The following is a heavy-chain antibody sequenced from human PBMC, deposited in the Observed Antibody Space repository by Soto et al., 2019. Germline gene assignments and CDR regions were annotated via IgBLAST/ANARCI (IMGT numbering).Heavy chain of an antibody. CDR2: ISHSGTS. Sequence: QVQLQESGPGLVKPSGTLSLTCAVSGGSISSSHWWTLVRQSPGKVLEYIGEISHSGTSNSNPSLKSRVTLSVDKSKNHFSLTLTSVTAADTAVYYGARVVLTITRGALDAWGPGTLVIVSS. CDR3: ARVVLTITRGALDA. D-gene: IGHD3-9*01. V-gene: IGHV4-4*02. J-gene: IGHJ3*01. CDR1: GGSISSSHW.